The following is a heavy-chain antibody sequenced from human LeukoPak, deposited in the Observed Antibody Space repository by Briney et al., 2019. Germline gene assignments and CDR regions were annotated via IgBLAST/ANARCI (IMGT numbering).Heavy chain of an antibody. J-gene: IGHJ4*02. CDR2: MSTSATYI. Sequence: GGSLRLSCAASGFSLSSNSMNWVRQAPGKGLEWVSSMSTSATYIHYADSVKGRFTMSRDNAKNSLYLQMNSLRAEDTAVYYCARAPGQGPEWGQGTLVTVSS. CDR1: GFSLSSNS. V-gene: IGHV3-21*06. CDR3: ARAPGQGPE. D-gene: IGHD3-10*01.